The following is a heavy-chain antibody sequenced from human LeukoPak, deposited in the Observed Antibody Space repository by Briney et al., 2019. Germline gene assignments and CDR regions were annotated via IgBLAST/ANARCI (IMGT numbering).Heavy chain of an antibody. CDR2: FDPEDGET. Sequence: ASVKVSCKVSGYTLTELSMHWVRQAPGKGVEWRGGFDPEDGETIYAQKFQGRVTMTEDTSTDTAYMELSSLRSEDTAVYYCATETYYYGSGSYNPHGYWGQGTLVTVSS. V-gene: IGHV1-24*01. CDR3: ATETYYYGSGSYNPHGY. CDR1: GYTLTELS. J-gene: IGHJ4*02. D-gene: IGHD3-10*01.